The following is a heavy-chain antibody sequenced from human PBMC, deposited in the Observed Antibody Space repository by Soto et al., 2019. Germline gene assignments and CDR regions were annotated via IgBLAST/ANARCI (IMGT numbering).Heavy chain of an antibody. J-gene: IGHJ6*01. Sequence: GRSLSLSCTASGFTFSSYGMHWVRQAPGKGLEGVAVISYDGSNKYYADSVKDRFTICRDNSKNTLYLQMNRLRAEDTAVYYCAKDRGCYSNYDYDYGMVVWREG. V-gene: IGHV3-30*18. CDR2: ISYDGSNK. D-gene: IGHD2-8*01. CDR3: AKDRGCYSNYDYDYGMVV. CDR1: GFTFSSYG.